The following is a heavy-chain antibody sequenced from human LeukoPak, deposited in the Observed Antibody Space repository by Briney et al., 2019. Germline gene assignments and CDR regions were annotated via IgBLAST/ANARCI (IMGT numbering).Heavy chain of an antibody. CDR3: AADRLIGLDAFDI. CDR2: IVAGSGNT. V-gene: IGHV1-58*02. CDR1: GFTFTSSA. D-gene: IGHD3-16*02. J-gene: IGHJ3*02. Sequence: SVKVSCKASGFTFTSSAMQWVRQARGERLEWIGWIVAGSGNTNYAQKFQERVTITRDMSTSTAYMELSSLRSEDTAVYYCAADRLIGLDAFDIWGQGTMVTVSS.